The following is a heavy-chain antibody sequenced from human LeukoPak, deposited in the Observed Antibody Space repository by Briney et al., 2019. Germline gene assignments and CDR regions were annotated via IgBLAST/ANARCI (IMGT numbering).Heavy chain of an antibody. D-gene: IGHD3-22*01. CDR1: GFTFSSYG. J-gene: IGHJ3*02. CDR2: ISYDGSNK. Sequence: GGSLRLSCAASGFTFSSYGMHWVRQAPGKGLEWVAVISYDGSNKYYADSVKGRFTISRDNSKNTLYLQMNSLRAEDTAVYYCAKGSTPYDSSGYYYVAKDAFDIWGQGTMVTVSS. V-gene: IGHV3-30*18. CDR3: AKGSTPYDSSGYYYVAKDAFDI.